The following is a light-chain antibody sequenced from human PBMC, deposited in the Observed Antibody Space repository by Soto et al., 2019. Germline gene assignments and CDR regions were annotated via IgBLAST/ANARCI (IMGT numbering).Light chain of an antibody. CDR2: GVT. CDR3: SSYTSASTRLYL. V-gene: IGLV2-14*01. J-gene: IGLJ1*01. Sequence: QSALTQPASVSGSPGQSITISCTGTSSDVGGYNYVSWYQQHPGIAPKLLIYGVTNRPSGVSTRFSGSKSGNTASLTISGLPAEDEADYPCSSYTSASTRLYLFGTGTKVTVL. CDR1: SSDVGGYNY.